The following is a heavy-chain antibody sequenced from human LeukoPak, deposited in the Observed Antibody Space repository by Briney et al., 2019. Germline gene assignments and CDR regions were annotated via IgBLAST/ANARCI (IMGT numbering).Heavy chain of an antibody. J-gene: IGHJ6*02. CDR3: TGGGGYCRSGRCYGQYSMDV. D-gene: IGHD2-15*01. CDR2: IRFDRNVE. V-gene: IGHV3-30*02. CDR1: GFTFSSYG. Sequence: PGGSLTLSCSASGFTFSSYGMHWVPRAPGKGLDGVAYIRFDRNVEHSEDSEKGRFTISRDQSKNSLYLQMSSLRVEDTAVYYCTGGGGYCRSGRCYGQYSMDVWGQGTTVTVSS.